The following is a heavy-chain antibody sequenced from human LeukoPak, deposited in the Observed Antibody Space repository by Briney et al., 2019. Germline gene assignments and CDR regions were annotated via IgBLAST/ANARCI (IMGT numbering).Heavy chain of an antibody. Sequence: GGSLILSCAASGFTFSSYWMHWVRHTPEKGLVWVSRINSDGRSTSYADSVKGRFTISRDNAKNTLYLQMNSLRAEDTAVYYCTRGGVDYWGQGTLVTVSS. D-gene: IGHD3-16*01. CDR2: INSDGRST. J-gene: IGHJ4*02. CDR1: GFTFSSYW. CDR3: TRGGVDY. V-gene: IGHV3-74*01.